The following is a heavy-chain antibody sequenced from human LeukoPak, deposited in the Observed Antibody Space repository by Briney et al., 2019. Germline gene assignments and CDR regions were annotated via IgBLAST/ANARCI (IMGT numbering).Heavy chain of an antibody. Sequence: PGGSLRLSCAASGFTFSSYGMHWVRQAPGKGLEWVAAIWFDGNNKYYADSVKGRFTISRDNSKNTLYLQMNSLRAEDTAVYYCAKVSSDSSGYTLFDYWGQGTLVTVSS. J-gene: IGHJ4*02. CDR3: AKVSSDSSGYTLFDY. CDR1: GFTFSSYG. CDR2: IWFDGNNK. D-gene: IGHD3-22*01. V-gene: IGHV3-33*06.